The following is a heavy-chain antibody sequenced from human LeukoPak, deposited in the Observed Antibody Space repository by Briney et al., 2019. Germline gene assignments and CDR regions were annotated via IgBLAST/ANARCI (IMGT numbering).Heavy chain of an antibody. V-gene: IGHV3-23*01. CDR3: AKDPSSSTGPNDHYFDY. J-gene: IGHJ4*02. CDR1: GFTFSSSA. D-gene: IGHD2-2*01. CDR2: ISGSGGST. Sequence: PGGALRLSCAASGFTFSSSAMSWVRQAPGKGLEWVSAISGSGGSTYYAGSVKGRFTISRDNSKNTVYQQMNSLRAEDTAVYYCAKDPSSSTGPNDHYFDYWGQGTLVTVSS.